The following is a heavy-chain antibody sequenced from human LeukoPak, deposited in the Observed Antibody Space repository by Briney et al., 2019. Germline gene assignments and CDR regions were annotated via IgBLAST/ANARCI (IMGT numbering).Heavy chain of an antibody. CDR2: ISAYNGNT. CDR1: GYTFTSYG. D-gene: IGHD3-3*01. CDR3: ARELGRITIFGVVIGGNWFDP. V-gene: IGHV1-18*01. Sequence: ASVKVSCKASGYTFTSYGISWVRQAPGQGLEWMGWISAYNGNTNYAQKLQGRVTMTTDTSTSTAYMELRSLRSDDTAVYYCARELGRITIFGVVIGGNWFDPWGQGTLVTVSS. J-gene: IGHJ5*02.